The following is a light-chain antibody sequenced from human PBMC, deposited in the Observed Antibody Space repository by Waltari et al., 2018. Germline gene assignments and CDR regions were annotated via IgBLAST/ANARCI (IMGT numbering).Light chain of an antibody. CDR3: QQYKSYSRT. J-gene: IGKJ1*01. CDR2: KAS. V-gene: IGKV1-5*03. CDR1: QSISSW. Sequence: DIQMTQSPSTLSASVGDRVTITCRASQSISSWLAWYQQKPGKAPKLLIYKASSLESGVPSRFSGSGSGTEFTLTISSLQPVDFATYYCQQYKSYSRTFGQGTKVEIK.